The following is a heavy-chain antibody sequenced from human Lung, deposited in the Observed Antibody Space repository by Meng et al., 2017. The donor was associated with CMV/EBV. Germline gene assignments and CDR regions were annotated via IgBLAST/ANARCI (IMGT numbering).Heavy chain of an antibody. CDR3: ARHQNGGTYPLDY. CDR1: CGPVDTYY. V-gene: IGHV4-59*08. J-gene: IGHJ4*02. D-gene: IGHD3-16*02. Sequence: QLARFAPWPGKRSEVRSLAPTGSCGPVDTYYWSWIRQPPGKGLEWIGHNYHSGSTNYNPSLASRVSISVDSSKNQFSLKLSSVTAADTAVYYCARHQNGGTYPLDYWGQGTLVTVSS. CDR2: NYHSGST.